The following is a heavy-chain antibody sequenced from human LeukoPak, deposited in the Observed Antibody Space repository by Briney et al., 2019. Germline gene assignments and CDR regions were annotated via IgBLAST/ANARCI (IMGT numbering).Heavy chain of an antibody. D-gene: IGHD3-10*01. Sequence: GGSLRLSCAASGFPFTIYAKSWVRQAPGKGLEWVSSIGGSSTYYADFVKGRFTISRDTSKNTMDLQMNSLRAEDTAIYYCAKYRGFGDSYDSWGQGTLVTVSS. J-gene: IGHJ4*02. CDR1: GFPFTIYA. CDR3: AKYRGFGDSYDS. V-gene: IGHV3-23*01. CDR2: IGGSST.